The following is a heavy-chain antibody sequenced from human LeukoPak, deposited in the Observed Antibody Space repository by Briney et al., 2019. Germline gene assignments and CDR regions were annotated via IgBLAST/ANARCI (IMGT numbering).Heavy chain of an antibody. D-gene: IGHD5-18*01. V-gene: IGHV1-18*01. Sequence: GASVKVSCKASGYTFTSYGISWVRQAPGQGLEWMGWISAYNGNTNYAQKLQGRVTMTTDTSTSSAYMELRSLRSDDTAVYYCAREGERGYGYSGGFWYWGQGTLVTVSS. CDR2: ISAYNGNT. CDR3: AREGERGYGYSGGFWY. CDR1: GYTFTSYG. J-gene: IGHJ4*02.